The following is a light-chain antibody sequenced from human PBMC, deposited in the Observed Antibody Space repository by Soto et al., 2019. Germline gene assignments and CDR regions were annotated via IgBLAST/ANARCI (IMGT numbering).Light chain of an antibody. CDR2: DAS. CDR1: QSISSSY. J-gene: IGKJ2*01. V-gene: IGKV3-20*01. CDR3: QQYGSSPYT. Sequence: EIVLTQSPGTLSLSPGDRATLSCRASQSISSSYLAWYRQKPGQAPRLLIYDASSRATGIPDRFGGSGSGTDFTLTISRLEPEDFAVYYCQQYGSSPYTFGQGTKLEIK.